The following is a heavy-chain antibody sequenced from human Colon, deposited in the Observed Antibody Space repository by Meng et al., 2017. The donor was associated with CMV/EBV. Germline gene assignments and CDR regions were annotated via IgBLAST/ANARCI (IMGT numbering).Heavy chain of an antibody. CDR1: GGSISGYL. Sequence: HVQLHRWGAEVLKASQTLSLTCAVYGGSISGYLCSWIRQSPGKGLEWIGEINYSETVNYNPSLKSRITMSGDTSKNQFSLKMSSVTAADTAVYYCARRVGSGKYYFDYWSQGTLVTVSS. J-gene: IGHJ4*02. CDR2: INYSETV. D-gene: IGHD3-10*01. V-gene: IGHV4-34*01. CDR3: ARRVGSGKYYFDY.